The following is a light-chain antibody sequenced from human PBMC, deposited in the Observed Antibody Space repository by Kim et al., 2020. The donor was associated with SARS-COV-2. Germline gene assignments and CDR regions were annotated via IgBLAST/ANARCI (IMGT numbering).Light chain of an antibody. V-gene: IGKV1D-12*01. CDR2: TTS. Sequence: SASVGDTVIITCRASQDVRNWLAWYQQKPGKAPRLLVYTTSTLQSGVPPRFSGSGSGTEFTLTVSGLQSEDFATYFCQQASFYPFTFGQGTKVEI. J-gene: IGKJ2*01. CDR3: QQASFYPFT. CDR1: QDVRNW.